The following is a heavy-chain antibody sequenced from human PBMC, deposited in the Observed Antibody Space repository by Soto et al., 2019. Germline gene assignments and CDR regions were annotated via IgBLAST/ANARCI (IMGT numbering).Heavy chain of an antibody. V-gene: IGHV1-18*01. J-gene: IGHJ6*02. CDR1: GYTFTSYG. Sequence: QVQLVQSGAEVKKPGASVKVSCKASGYTFTSYGISWVRQAPGQGLEWMGWISAYNGNTNYAQKLQGRVTMTTDTSXSXXYMGLRSLRSDDTAVYYCARDLPEITMVRGDGMDVWGQGTTVTVSS. CDR2: ISAYNGNT. CDR3: ARDLPEITMVRGDGMDV. D-gene: IGHD3-10*01.